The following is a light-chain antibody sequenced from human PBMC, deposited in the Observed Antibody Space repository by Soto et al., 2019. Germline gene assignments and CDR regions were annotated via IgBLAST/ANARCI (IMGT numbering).Light chain of an antibody. J-gene: IGKJ1*01. CDR1: QSVSSSY. CDR2: GAS. Sequence: EIVLTQSPGTLSLSPGERATLSCRSSQSVSSSYLAWYQQKPGQAPRLLIYGASSRATGIPDRFSGSGSGTDFTLTISSLQPDDFATYDCQQYNSYSPTFGQGTKVDIK. V-gene: IGKV3-20*01. CDR3: QQYNSYSPT.